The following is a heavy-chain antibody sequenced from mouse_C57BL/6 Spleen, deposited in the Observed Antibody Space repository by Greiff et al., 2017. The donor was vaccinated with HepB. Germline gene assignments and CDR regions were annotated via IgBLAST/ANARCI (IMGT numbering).Heavy chain of an antibody. CDR1: GYAFSSYW. J-gene: IGHJ4*01. CDR2: IYPGDGDT. CDR3: ARGDDGYPYYAMDY. V-gene: IGHV1-80*01. D-gene: IGHD2-3*01. Sequence: VQLQQSGAELVKPGASVKISCKASGYAFSSYWMNWVKQRPGKGLEWIGQIYPGDGDTNYNGKFKGKATLTADKSSSTAYMQLSSLTSEDSAVYFCARGDDGYPYYAMDYWGQGTSVTVSS.